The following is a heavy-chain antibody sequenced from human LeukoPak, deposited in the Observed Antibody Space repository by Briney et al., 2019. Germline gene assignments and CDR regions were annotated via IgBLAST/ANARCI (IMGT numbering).Heavy chain of an antibody. D-gene: IGHD3-10*01. V-gene: IGHV3-30*02. CDR2: IRYDGSNK. CDR1: GFTFSSYG. J-gene: IGHJ4*02. Sequence: PGGSLRLSCAASGFTFSSYGMHWVRQAPGKGLEWVAFIRYDGSNKYYADSGKGRFTISRDNSKNTLYLQMNSLRAEDTAVYYCALTYYYGSGSYYNNPWVHYFDYWGQGTLVAVSS. CDR3: ALTYYYGSGSYYNNPWVHYFDY.